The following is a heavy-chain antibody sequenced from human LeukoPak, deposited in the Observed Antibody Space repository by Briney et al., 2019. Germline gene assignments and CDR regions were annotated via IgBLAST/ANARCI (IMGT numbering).Heavy chain of an antibody. Sequence: ASVKVSCKASGYTFTSYGISWVRQAPGQGLEWMGWISAYNGNTNYAQKLQGRVTMTTDTSTSTAYMELRSLRSDDTAVYYCARDEAEPTPYYYGMDVWGQGTTVTVSS. CDR3: ARDEAEPTPYYYGMDV. D-gene: IGHD1-14*01. J-gene: IGHJ6*02. CDR2: ISAYNGNT. V-gene: IGHV1-18*01. CDR1: GYTFTSYG.